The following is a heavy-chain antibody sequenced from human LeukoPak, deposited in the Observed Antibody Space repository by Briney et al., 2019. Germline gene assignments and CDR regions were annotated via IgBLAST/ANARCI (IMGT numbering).Heavy chain of an antibody. Sequence: GASVKVSCKASGYTFTSYYMHWVRQAPGQGLEWMGWINPNSGGTNYAQKFQGRVTMTRDTSISTAYMELSRLRSDDTAVYYCARAYYYGSGSYYWFDPWGQGTLVTVSS. CDR3: ARAYYYGSGSYYWFDP. V-gene: IGHV1-2*02. J-gene: IGHJ5*02. CDR1: GYTFTSYY. D-gene: IGHD3-10*01. CDR2: INPNSGGT.